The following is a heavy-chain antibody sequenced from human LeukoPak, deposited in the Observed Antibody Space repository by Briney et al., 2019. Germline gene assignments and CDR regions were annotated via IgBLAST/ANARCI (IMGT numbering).Heavy chain of an antibody. CDR3: ARQIASAGMAGFDF. Sequence: SETLSLTCTVSGGSISSYYWSWIRQPAGKGLEWIGRIYSTGSTNYNPSLKSRVTMSVDTSKNQFSLRLRSVTAADTAVYYCARQIASAGMAGFDFWGQGALVTVSS. D-gene: IGHD6-13*01. V-gene: IGHV4-4*07. J-gene: IGHJ4*02. CDR1: GGSISSYY. CDR2: IYSTGST.